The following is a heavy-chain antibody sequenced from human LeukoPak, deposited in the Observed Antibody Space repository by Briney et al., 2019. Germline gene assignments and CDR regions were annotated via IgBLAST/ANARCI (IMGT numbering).Heavy chain of an antibody. V-gene: IGHV3-23*01. CDR2: INPSGGDT. CDR3: AKAYNYGSGSYFSFFDN. Sequence: PGGSLRLSCAASLFTFSSYAMTWVRQAPGKGLEWVSTINPSGGDTYYADSVRGRFTISRDNSKRTLYLRMDSLRAEDTAVYFCAKAYNYGSGSYFSFFDNWGQGTLVTVSS. CDR1: LFTFSSYA. D-gene: IGHD3-10*01. J-gene: IGHJ4*02.